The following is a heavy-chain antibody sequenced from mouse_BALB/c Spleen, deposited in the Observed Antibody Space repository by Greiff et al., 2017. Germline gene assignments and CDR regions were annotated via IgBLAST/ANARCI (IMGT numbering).Heavy chain of an antibody. CDR3: AREGIYDGYYLFAY. Sequence: VQLQQSGPELVKPGASVKISCKASGYAFSSSWMNWVKQRPGQGLEWIGRIYPGDGDTNYNGRFKGKATLTADKSSRTAYMQLSSLTSVDSAVYFCAREGIYDGYYLFAYWGQGTLVTVSA. V-gene: IGHV1-82*01. D-gene: IGHD2-3*01. CDR1: GYAFSSSW. CDR2: IYPGDGDT. J-gene: IGHJ3*01.